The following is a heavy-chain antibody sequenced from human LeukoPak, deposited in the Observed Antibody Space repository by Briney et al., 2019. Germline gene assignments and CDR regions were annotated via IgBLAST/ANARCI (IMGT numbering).Heavy chain of an antibody. CDR2: ISSSSTI. CDR3: ARDPRYCSGGSCYDLFDY. V-gene: IGHV3-48*01. Sequence: GGSLRLSCAASGFTFSSYSMNWVRQAPGKGLEWVSYISSSSTIYYADSVKGRFTISRDNSKNTLYLQMNSLRAEDTAVYYCARDPRYCSGGSCYDLFDYWGQGTLVTVSS. D-gene: IGHD2-15*01. CDR1: GFTFSSYS. J-gene: IGHJ4*02.